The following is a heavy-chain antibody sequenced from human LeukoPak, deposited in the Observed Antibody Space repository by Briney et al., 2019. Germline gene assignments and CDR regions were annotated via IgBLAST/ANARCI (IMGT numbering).Heavy chain of an antibody. CDR1: GYTFTSYG. CDR2: ISAYNGNT. CDR3: ARDFPNTMIVENDAFDI. Sequence: ASVKVSCKASGYTFTSYGIGWVRQAPGRGREWMGWISAYNGNTNYAQKLQGRVTMTTDTSTSTAYTELRSLRSDDTAVYYCARDFPNTMIVENDAFDIWGQGTMVTVSS. D-gene: IGHD3-22*01. J-gene: IGHJ3*02. V-gene: IGHV1-18*01.